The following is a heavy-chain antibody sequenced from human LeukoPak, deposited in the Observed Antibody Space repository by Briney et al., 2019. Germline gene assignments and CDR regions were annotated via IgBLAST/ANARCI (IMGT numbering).Heavy chain of an antibody. CDR1: GYSITSSSW. Sequence: SDTLSLTCAVSGYSITSSSWWGWIRQPPGKGLEWIGYIYYSGSTNYNPSLKSRVTISVDTSRNQFSLKLNSVTAADTAVYFCARAPNPDFFDDWGQGTLVTVSS. V-gene: IGHV4-28*03. CDR2: IYYSGST. J-gene: IGHJ4*02. D-gene: IGHD2-8*01. CDR3: ARAPNPDFFDD.